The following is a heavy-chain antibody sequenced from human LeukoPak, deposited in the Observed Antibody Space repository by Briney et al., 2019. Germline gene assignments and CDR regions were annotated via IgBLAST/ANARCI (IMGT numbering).Heavy chain of an antibody. CDR2: IVPIYDVT. J-gene: IGHJ4*02. CDR3: ARIYYGSGISDGY. Sequence: SVKVSCKASGISFTSYAISWVRQAPGQGLEWMGAIVPIYDVTNYVHTFRGRVTMTADESTSTDYMELSSLTSEDTAMYYCARIYYGSGISDGYWGQGTLVTV. CDR1: GISFTSYA. D-gene: IGHD3-10*01. V-gene: IGHV1-69*13.